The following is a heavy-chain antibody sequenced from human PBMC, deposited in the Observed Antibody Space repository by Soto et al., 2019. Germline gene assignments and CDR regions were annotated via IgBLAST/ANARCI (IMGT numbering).Heavy chain of an antibody. V-gene: IGHV5-51*01. D-gene: IGHD6-19*01. CDR2: IFPADSDT. CDR1: GYKFPNSW. Sequence: GESRKISCKGSGYKFPNSWIAWVRQMPGKGLEWMGIIFPADSDTRYSPSFQGQVTISADKSISTAYVQYSSLQASDTAMYYCARLGSGLDYWGQGTLVTVSS. J-gene: IGHJ4*02. CDR3: ARLGSGLDY.